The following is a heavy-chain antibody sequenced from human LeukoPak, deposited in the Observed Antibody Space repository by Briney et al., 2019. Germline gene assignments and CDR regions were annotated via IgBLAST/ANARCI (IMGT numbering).Heavy chain of an antibody. CDR2: ISGSGGST. CDR1: GFTFSSYA. Sequence: PGGSLRLSCAASGFTFSSYAMSWVRQAPGKGLEWVSAISGSGGSTYYADSVKGGFTISRDNSKNTLYLQMNSLRAEDTAVYYCAKLMVRGTSFGYWGQGTLVTVSS. D-gene: IGHD3-10*01. J-gene: IGHJ4*02. V-gene: IGHV3-23*01. CDR3: AKLMVRGTSFGY.